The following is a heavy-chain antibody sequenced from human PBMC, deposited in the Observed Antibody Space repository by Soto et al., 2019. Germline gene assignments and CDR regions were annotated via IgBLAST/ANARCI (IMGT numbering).Heavy chain of an antibody. D-gene: IGHD3-3*02. V-gene: IGHV4-30-2*01. CDR2: IYRSGST. CDR1: GDSISSGGYS. Sequence: PSETLSLTCAVSGDSISSGGYSWSWIRHPPGKGLEWIGYIYRSGSTYYNPSLKSRVTISVDRSKNQLSLKLSSVTAADTAVYYCARAESLIRLDPWGQGTLVTVSS. CDR3: ARAESLIRLDP. J-gene: IGHJ5*02.